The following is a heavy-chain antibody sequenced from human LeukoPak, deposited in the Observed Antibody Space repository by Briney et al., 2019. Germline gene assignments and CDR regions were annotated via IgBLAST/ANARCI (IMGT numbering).Heavy chain of an antibody. CDR3: AKDPPVAGYFDY. J-gene: IGHJ4*02. CDR1: GFIFSNYA. Sequence: SGGSLRLSCSVSGFIFSNYAMSWVRQAPGKGLEWVSAITGGGSTYYADSVKGRFTISRDNSKNTLYLQMNSLRDEDTAVYYCAKDPPVAGYFDYWGQGTLVTVSS. D-gene: IGHD6-19*01. V-gene: IGHV3-23*01. CDR2: ITGGGST.